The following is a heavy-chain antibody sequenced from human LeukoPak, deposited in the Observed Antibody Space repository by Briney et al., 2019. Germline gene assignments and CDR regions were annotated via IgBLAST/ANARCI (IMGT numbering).Heavy chain of an antibody. V-gene: IGHV3-74*01. CDR3: AKDRRNDFDY. CDR2: IEGGAIDT. CDR1: GFIFSLYW. Sequence: GGSLRLSCKASGFIFSLYWMHWVRQVPGKGLVWVSRIEGGAIDTDYADFVKGRFTISRDNAKNSLYLQMSSLRGEDTALYYCAKDRRNDFDYWGQGTLVTVSS. J-gene: IGHJ4*02.